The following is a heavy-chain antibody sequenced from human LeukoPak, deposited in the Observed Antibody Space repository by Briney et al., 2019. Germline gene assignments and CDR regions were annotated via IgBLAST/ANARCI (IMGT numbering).Heavy chain of an antibody. V-gene: IGHV5-51*01. CDR1: GYNFPDFW. CDR3: ARPERAGGTT. D-gene: IGHD1-26*01. J-gene: IGHJ4*02. Sequence: GESLQISCRTSGYNFPDFWIGWVRQQPGKGLEWMGIFYPADSDSTYSPSFRGQVTISADKSISTAYLQWSSLEASDTAMYYCARPERAGGTTWGQGTLVTVSS. CDR2: FYPADSDS.